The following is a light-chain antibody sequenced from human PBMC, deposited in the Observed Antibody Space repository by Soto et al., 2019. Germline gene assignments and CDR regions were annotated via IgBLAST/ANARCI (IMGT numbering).Light chain of an antibody. J-gene: IGKJ1*01. CDR3: QQYDYWPRT. CDR2: DAS. CDR1: QSVSRY. Sequence: EIVLTQSPDTLSLSPGESATLSCRASQSVSRYLAWYQQKPGQTPRLLIYDASNRAAGIPARFSGSGSGTDFTLTISSLQSEDFAVYYCQQYDYWPRTFGQGTKVDIK. V-gene: IGKV3-11*01.